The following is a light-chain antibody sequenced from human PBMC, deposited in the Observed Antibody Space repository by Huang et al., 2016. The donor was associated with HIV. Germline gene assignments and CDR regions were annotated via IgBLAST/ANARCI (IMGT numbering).Light chain of an antibody. V-gene: IGKV1-NL1*01. CDR3: QQFHSAPQT. CDR2: AAS. CDR1: QGITNS. J-gene: IGKJ2*01. Sequence: DIQMTQSPSSLSASVGDRVTITCRASQGITNSLAWYQQKPGKAPKLLLYAASRVHSGVPSRFSGSGSETDYTLTISSLEPEDFATYYCQQFHSAPQTFGQGTKLEIK.